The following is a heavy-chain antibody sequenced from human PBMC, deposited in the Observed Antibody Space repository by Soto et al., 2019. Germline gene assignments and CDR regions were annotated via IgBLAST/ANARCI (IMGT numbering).Heavy chain of an antibody. V-gene: IGHV1-24*01. CDR1: GYTLTELS. J-gene: IGHJ6*02. D-gene: IGHD2-2*02. Sequence: QVQLVQSGAEVKKPGASVKVSCKVSGYTLTELSMHWVRQAPGKGLEWMGGFDPEDGETIYAQKFQGRVTMTEDTSTDTAYMELSSLRSEDTAVYYCATESSRDCSSTSCYTTYYYYYGMDVWGQGTTVTVSS. CDR2: FDPEDGET. CDR3: ATESSRDCSSTSCYTTYYYYYGMDV.